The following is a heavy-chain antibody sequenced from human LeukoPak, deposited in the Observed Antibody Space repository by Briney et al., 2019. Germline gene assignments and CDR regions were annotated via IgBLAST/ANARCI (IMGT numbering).Heavy chain of an antibody. CDR3: ARAITPIMYSSGWFEGAFDI. J-gene: IGHJ3*02. CDR2: IYPGDSDT. CDR1: GYRFTDYW. D-gene: IGHD6-19*01. V-gene: IGHV5-51*01. Sequence: GESLKISCKGSGYRFTDYWIGWVRQMPGKGLEWMGIIYPGDSDTRYSPSFQGQVTISADKSISTAYLQWSSLKASDTAMYYCARAITPIMYSSGWFEGAFDIWGQGTMVTVSS.